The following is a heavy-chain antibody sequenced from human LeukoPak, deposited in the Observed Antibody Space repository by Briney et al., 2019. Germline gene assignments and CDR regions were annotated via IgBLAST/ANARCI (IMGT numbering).Heavy chain of an antibody. CDR3: ARDIAAAGTGFRKSKFWWFDP. Sequence: TSETLSLTCTVSGGSISNYYWSWIRQPAGKGLEWIGRIYASGNTNYSPSLRSRVTMSADTSKNQFSLKLSSVTAADTAVYYCARDIAAAGTGFRKSKFWWFDPWGQGTLVTVSS. V-gene: IGHV4-4*07. D-gene: IGHD6-13*01. J-gene: IGHJ5*02. CDR1: GGSISNYY. CDR2: IYASGNT.